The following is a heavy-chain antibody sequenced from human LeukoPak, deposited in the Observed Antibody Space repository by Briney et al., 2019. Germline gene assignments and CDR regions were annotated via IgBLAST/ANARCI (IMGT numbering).Heavy chain of an antibody. V-gene: IGHV3-23*01. Sequence: GGSLRLSCTASGFTFSSYAMSWVRQAPGKGLEWVSAISGSGGSTYYADSVKGRFTISRDNSKDTLYLQMNSLRAEDTAVYYCRTIFGVVNWFDPWGQGTLVTVSS. CDR1: GFTFSSYA. CDR2: ISGSGGST. CDR3: RTIFGVVNWFDP. D-gene: IGHD3-3*01. J-gene: IGHJ5*02.